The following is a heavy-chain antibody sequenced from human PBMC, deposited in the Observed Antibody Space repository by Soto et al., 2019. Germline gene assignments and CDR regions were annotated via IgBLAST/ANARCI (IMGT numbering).Heavy chain of an antibody. V-gene: IGHV6-1*01. CDR2: TYYRSKWYN. Sequence: SQTLSLTCVISGDSVSSNSAAWNWIRQSPSRGLEWLGRTYYRSKWYNDYAVSVKSRITINPDTSKNQFSLQLNSVTPEDTAVYYCARDEGSGSYYYYYGMDVWGQGTTVTVYS. J-gene: IGHJ6*02. CDR3: ARDEGSGSYYYYYGMDV. CDR1: GDSVSSNSAA. D-gene: IGHD6-19*01.